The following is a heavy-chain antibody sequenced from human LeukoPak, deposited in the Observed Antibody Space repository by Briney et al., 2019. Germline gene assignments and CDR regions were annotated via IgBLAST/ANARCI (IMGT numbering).Heavy chain of an antibody. J-gene: IGHJ3*02. CDR1: GGTFSSYA. Sequence: SSVKVSCKASGGTFSSYAISWVRQAPGQGLEWMGGIIPIFGTANYAQKFQSRVTITADESTSTAYMELSSLRSEDTAVYYCAVDVEMATTKTDDAFDIWGQGTMVTVSS. CDR3: AVDVEMATTKTDDAFDI. V-gene: IGHV1-69*01. CDR2: IIPIFGTA. D-gene: IGHD5-24*01.